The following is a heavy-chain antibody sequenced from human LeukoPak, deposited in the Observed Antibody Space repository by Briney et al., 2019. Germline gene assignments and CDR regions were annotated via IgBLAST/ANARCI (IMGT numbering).Heavy chain of an antibody. Sequence: SETLSLTCAVYGGSFSGYYWSWICQPPGKGLEWIGEINRSGSTNYNPSLKSRVTISVDTSKNQFSLKLSSVTGADTAVYYCARGRDTKRQGRYYSGMEVWGQETTVTVSS. CDR1: GGSFSGYY. V-gene: IGHV4-34*01. J-gene: IGHJ6*02. D-gene: IGHD5-18*01. CDR3: ARGRDTKRQGRYYSGMEV. CDR2: INRSGST.